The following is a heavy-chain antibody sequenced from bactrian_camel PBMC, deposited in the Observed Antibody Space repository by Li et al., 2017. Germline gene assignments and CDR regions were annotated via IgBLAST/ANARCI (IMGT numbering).Heavy chain of an antibody. D-gene: IGHD1*01. V-gene: IGHV3S53*01. J-gene: IGHJ4*01. CDR3: AAGSLRFCALARHLYNY. CDR1: GYNTYY. Sequence: VQLVESGGGSVQAGGSLKLSCVVSGYNTYYMAWFRQAPGKEREGVAFIDTSGGTNYAYSVGGRFTISRDNAKNTLYLQMDSLKPEDTAMYYCAAGSLRFCALARHLYNYLGQGTQVTVS. CDR2: IDTSGGT.